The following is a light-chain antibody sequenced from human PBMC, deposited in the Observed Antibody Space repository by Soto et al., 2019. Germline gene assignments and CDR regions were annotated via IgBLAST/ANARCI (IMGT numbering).Light chain of an antibody. Sequence: EIVLTQSPDTLSLSPGERATLSCRASQSVRSNSLAWYQQKPGQAPRFLIYDASSRATGIPDRFSGSGSGTDFTLTISRLEPEDFAVYYCQQYGSTPLTFAGGTKVDIK. CDR3: QQYGSTPLT. V-gene: IGKV3-20*01. CDR1: QSVRSNS. J-gene: IGKJ4*01. CDR2: DAS.